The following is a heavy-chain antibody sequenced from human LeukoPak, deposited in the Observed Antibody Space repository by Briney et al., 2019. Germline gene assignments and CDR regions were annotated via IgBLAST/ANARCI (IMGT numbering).Heavy chain of an antibody. D-gene: IGHD4-17*01. Sequence: SVKVSCKASGGTFSSYGISWVRQAPGQGLEWMGGIIPIFGSANYAQKFQGRVTITADESTSTAYMELSSLRSEDTAIYYCARVWEAVAGNYGVIDYWGQGTLVTVSS. CDR2: IIPIFGSA. CDR1: GGTFSSYG. J-gene: IGHJ4*02. CDR3: ARVWEAVAGNYGVIDY. V-gene: IGHV1-69*13.